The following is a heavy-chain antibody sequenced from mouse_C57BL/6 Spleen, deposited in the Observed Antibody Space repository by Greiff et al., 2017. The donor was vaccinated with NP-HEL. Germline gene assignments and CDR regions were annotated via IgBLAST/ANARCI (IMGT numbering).Heavy chain of an antibody. V-gene: IGHV1-81*01. CDR3: ARSPSTVVARDD. CDR1: GYTFTSYG. Sequence: QVQLQQSGAELARPGASVKLSCKASGYTFTSYGISWVKQRTGQGLEWIGEIYPRSGNTYYNEKFKGKATLTADKSSSTAYMELRSLTSEDSAVYFCARSPSTVVARDDWGQGTTLTVSS. CDR2: IYPRSGNT. J-gene: IGHJ2*01. D-gene: IGHD1-1*01.